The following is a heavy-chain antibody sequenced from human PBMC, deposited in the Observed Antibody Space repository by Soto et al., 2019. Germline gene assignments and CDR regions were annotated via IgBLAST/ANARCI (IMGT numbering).Heavy chain of an antibody. Sequence: QVRLVESGGDLVKPGGSLRLSCVGSGFIFGDYAMGWIRQAPGKGLEWISYISLSGYVTFDADSVKGRFTFSRDKAKNSIYVEMNSLTTGDTAAYYCVRWWNGFDYWGQGTLVTVSS. D-gene: IGHD1-1*01. J-gene: IGHJ4*02. V-gene: IGHV3-11*01. CDR3: VRWWNGFDY. CDR2: ISLSGYVT. CDR1: GFIFGDYA.